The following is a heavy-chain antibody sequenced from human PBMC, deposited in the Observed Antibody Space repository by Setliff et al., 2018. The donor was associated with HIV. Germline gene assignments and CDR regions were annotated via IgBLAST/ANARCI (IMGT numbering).Heavy chain of an antibody. CDR2: IKSDGTEK. D-gene: IGHD3-10*01. CDR3: ARGSLRGVLALGMDV. Sequence: PGGSLRLSCIASGFSFNNYYMTWVRQAPGKGLEWVGNIKSDGTEKNYADSVRGRFTISRDNTKNSLYLQMDGLRVEDTAIYYCARGSLRGVLALGMDVWGQGTTVTVSS. CDR1: GFSFNNYY. V-gene: IGHV3-7*01. J-gene: IGHJ6*02.